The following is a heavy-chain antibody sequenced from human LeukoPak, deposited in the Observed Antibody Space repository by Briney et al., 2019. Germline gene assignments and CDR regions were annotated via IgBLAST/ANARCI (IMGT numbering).Heavy chain of an antibody. CDR2: IIPILGTA. CDR3: ARVNSGPEFMEYYGMDV. D-gene: IGHD5-12*01. J-gene: IGHJ6*02. V-gene: IGHV1-69*08. Sequence: ASVKVSCKASGGAFSNSSFSWVRQAPGQGLEWMGRIIPILGTANYAQEFRARVTITADKSTNSVYMEMSSLRSADTAVYYCARVNSGPEFMEYYGMDVWGQGTTVTVSS. CDR1: GGAFSNSS.